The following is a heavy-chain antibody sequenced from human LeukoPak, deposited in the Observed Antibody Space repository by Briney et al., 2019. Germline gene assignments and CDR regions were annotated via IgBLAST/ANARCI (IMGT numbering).Heavy chain of an antibody. CDR2: IKLDGSEK. CDR1: GFTFGKYW. CDR3: ARDQYDTWSRRGNFDA. V-gene: IGHV3-7*03. J-gene: IGHJ4*02. D-gene: IGHD3-3*01. Sequence: GGSLRLSCVASGFTFGKYWMSWVRQAPGKGLEWVANIKLDGSEKNYVDSVKGRFTISRDNTKNSLYLQMNSLRAEDTAVFYCARDQYDTWSRRGNFDAWGQGTLVIVSS.